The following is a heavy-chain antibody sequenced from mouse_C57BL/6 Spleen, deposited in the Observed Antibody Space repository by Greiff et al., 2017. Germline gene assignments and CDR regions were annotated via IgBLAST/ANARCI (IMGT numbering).Heavy chain of an antibody. CDR1: GYTFTDYY. D-gene: IGHD1-1*01. CDR2: INPNNGGT. Sequence: EVQLKQSGPELVKPGASVKISCKASGYTFTDYYMNWVKQSHGKSLEWIGDINPNNGGTSYNQKFKGKATLTVDKSSSTAYMELRSLTSEDSAVYYCARNYGSSLYFDYWGQGTTLTVSS. CDR3: ARNYGSSLYFDY. J-gene: IGHJ2*01. V-gene: IGHV1-26*01.